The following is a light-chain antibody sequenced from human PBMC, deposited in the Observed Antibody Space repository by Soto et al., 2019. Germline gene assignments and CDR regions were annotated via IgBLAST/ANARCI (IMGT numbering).Light chain of an antibody. CDR3: QQYGSSPIT. J-gene: IGKJ5*01. CDR2: GAS. CDR1: QSVRSSY. Sequence: EIVLTQSPGTLSLSPGERATLSCRASQSVRSSYLAWYQQKPGQAPRLLISGASSRATGIPDRFSGSGSGTDFTLTISRLEPEEFAVYYCQQYGSSPITFGQGTRLEIK. V-gene: IGKV3-20*01.